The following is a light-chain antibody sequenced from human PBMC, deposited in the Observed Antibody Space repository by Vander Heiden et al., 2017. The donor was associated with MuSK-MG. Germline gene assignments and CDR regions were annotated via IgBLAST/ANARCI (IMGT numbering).Light chain of an antibody. Sequence: DIQMTQSPSSLSASVGDRVTITCRASQSISNYLNWYQQKPGKAPKLLIYAASNLQRGVPSRFSGGGYGKDFTLTISSRQPEDFASYYCQQSDSNPMYTFGQGTQMEI. CDR1: QSISNY. CDR3: QQSDSNPMYT. J-gene: IGKJ2*01. V-gene: IGKV1-39*01. CDR2: AAS.